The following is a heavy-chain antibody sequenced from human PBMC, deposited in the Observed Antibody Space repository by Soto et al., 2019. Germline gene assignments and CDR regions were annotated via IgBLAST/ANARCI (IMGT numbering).Heavy chain of an antibody. CDR1: GLTFSSYS. Sequence: EVQLVESGGGLVQPGGSLRLSCAASGLTFSSYSMNWVRQAPGKGLEWVSYISSSSSTIYYADSVKGRFTISRDNAKNSLYLQMNSLRDEDTAVYYCARGVWGYGDRSSDYWGQGTLVTVSS. CDR3: ARGVWGYGDRSSDY. V-gene: IGHV3-48*02. CDR2: ISSSSSTI. D-gene: IGHD4-17*01. J-gene: IGHJ4*02.